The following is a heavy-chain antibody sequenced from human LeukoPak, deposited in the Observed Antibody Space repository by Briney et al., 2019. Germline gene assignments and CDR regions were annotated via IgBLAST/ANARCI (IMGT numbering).Heavy chain of an antibody. Sequence: SETLSLTCTVSGDSISSGGSYWSWTRQHPGEGLEWIGYIYYSGTTQYNPSLKSRVTISIDTSKNQFSLKLTSVTAADTAVYYCARAACSSTSCYAGYYYGMDVWSQGTTVTVSS. CDR3: ARAACSSTSCYAGYYYGMDV. J-gene: IGHJ6*02. CDR2: IYYSGTT. V-gene: IGHV4-31*03. CDR1: GDSISSGGSY. D-gene: IGHD2-2*01.